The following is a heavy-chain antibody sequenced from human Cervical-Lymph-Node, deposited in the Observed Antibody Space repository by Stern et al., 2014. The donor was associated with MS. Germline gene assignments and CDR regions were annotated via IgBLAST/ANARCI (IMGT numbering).Heavy chain of an antibody. CDR3: GRGWGDTRH. J-gene: IGHJ4*02. CDR2: ITVYNGNT. CDR1: GYTFSSFA. D-gene: IGHD3-16*01. V-gene: IGHV1-18*01. Sequence: VQLVQSGAEVKKPGASVNVSCKASGYTFSSFAITWVRQAPGQGLEWMGTITVYNGNTNYAQRVQDRVTMTTDPSTNTAYMEVRTRGSDDPAVYYWGRGWGDTRHWGQGTLVTVSS.